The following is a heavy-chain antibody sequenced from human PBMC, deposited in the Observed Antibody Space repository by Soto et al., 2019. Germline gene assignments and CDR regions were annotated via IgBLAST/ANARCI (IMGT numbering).Heavy chain of an antibody. CDR1: GGSISSYY. CDR3: ARHGKPGYCTNGVCHDLWFDP. J-gene: IGHJ5*02. Sequence: PSETLSLTCTVSGGSISSYYWSWIRQPPGKGLEWIGYIYYSGSTNYNPSLKSRVTISVDTSKNQFSLKLSSVTAADTAVYYCARHGKPGYCTNGVCHDLWFDPWGQGTLVTVSS. V-gene: IGHV4-59*08. CDR2: IYYSGST. D-gene: IGHD2-8*01.